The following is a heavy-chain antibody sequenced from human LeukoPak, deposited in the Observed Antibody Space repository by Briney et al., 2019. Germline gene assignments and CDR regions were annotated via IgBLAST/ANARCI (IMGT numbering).Heavy chain of an antibody. Sequence: PSETLSLTCAVYGGSFSGYYWSWIRQPPGKGLEWIGEINHSGSTNYNPSLKSRVTISVDTSKNQFSLKLSSVTAADTAVYYCARGPGTYYYDSSGYLNHYLFDYWGQGTLVTVSS. D-gene: IGHD3-22*01. CDR2: INHSGST. CDR3: ARGPGTYYYDSSGYLNHYLFDY. J-gene: IGHJ4*02. CDR1: GGSFSGYY. V-gene: IGHV4-34*01.